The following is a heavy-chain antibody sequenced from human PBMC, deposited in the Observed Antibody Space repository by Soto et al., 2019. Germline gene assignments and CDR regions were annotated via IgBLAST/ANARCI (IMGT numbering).Heavy chain of an antibody. V-gene: IGHV1-69*01. CDR2: IIPIFGTA. CDR3: ERDRDITMVRGFIITNWFDP. D-gene: IGHD3-10*01. CDR1: GGTFSSYA. J-gene: IGHJ5*02. Sequence: QVQLVQSGAEVKKPGSSVKVSCKASGGTFSSYAISWVRQAPGQGLEWMGGIIPIFGTANYAQKFQGRVTITAEETTSTAYMELSSLRSEDTAVYYCERDRDITMVRGFIITNWFDPWGQGTLVNVSS.